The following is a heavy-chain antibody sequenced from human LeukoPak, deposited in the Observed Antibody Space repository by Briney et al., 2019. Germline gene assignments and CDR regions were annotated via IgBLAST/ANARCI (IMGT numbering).Heavy chain of an antibody. Sequence: PGESLKTSCKGSRYSFTTYWIGWVRQMPGKGLEWMGIIYPRDSGTRYSPSFQGQVTISADRSITTAYLQWSSLKASDTAMYYCARRHLSARAFDIWGQGTMVTVSS. D-gene: IGHD3-16*01. CDR1: RYSFTTYW. J-gene: IGHJ3*02. CDR3: ARRHLSARAFDI. CDR2: IYPRDSGT. V-gene: IGHV5-51*01.